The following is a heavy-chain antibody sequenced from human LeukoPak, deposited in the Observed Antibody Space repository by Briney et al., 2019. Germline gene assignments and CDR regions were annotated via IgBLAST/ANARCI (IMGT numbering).Heavy chain of an antibody. D-gene: IGHD3-10*01. J-gene: IGHJ4*02. CDR1: GFTFSSYG. Sequence: GGSLRLSCAASGFTFSSYGMHWVRQAPGKGLEWVAFIRYDGSNKYYADSVKGRFTISRDNSKNTLYLQMNSLRAEDTAVYYCAKGSTGGGIWVGELSSLDYWGQGTLVTVSS. CDR2: IRYDGSNK. CDR3: AKGSTGGGIWVGELSSLDY. V-gene: IGHV3-30*02.